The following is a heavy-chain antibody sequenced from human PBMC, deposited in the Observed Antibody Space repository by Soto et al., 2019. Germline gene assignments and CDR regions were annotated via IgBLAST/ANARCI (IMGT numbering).Heavy chain of an antibody. J-gene: IGHJ4*02. CDR2: LAYDGSNK. D-gene: IGHD3-3*01. CDR3: ARDREDFGSGPPPVPPSDY. CDR1: GFSFSTYS. V-gene: IGHV3-30-3*01. Sequence: QVQLVESGGGVVQPGRSLRLSCAASGFSFSTYSMHWVRQAPGKGLEWVAVLAYDGSNKYYADSVKGRFTISRDKSKNTLYLQMNSLRVEDTAVYYCARDREDFGSGPPPVPPSDYWGQGTLVTVSS.